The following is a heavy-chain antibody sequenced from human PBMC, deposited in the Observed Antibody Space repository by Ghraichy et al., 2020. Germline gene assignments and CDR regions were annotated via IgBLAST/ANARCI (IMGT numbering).Heavy chain of an antibody. CDR3: ARDRDMAVSGDYYYYGMDV. V-gene: IGHV4-59*01. CDR2: IYYSGST. CDR1: GGSISTYY. J-gene: IGHJ6*02. D-gene: IGHD6-19*01. Sequence: SETLSLTCTVSGGSISTYYWSWNRQPPGKGLEWIGYIYYSGSTNYNPSLKSRVTISVDTSKNQFSLKLNSVTAADTAVYYCARDRDMAVSGDYYYYGMDVWGQGTTVTVSS.